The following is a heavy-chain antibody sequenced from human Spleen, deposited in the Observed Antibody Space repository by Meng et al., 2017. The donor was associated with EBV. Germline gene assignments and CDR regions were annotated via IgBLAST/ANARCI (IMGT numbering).Heavy chain of an antibody. J-gene: IGHJ4*02. Sequence: EVQMVESGGXLVRLGGCLGPSCAASGFTFSSYNMNWVRQAPGKGLEWVSSISTSSSYIYYADSLKGRFTISRDDAKSSLYLQMNSLRAEDTAVYYCARQYATSWPLDYWGQGTLVTVSS. V-gene: IGHV3-21*01. CDR1: GFTFSSYN. CDR3: ARQYATSWPLDY. CDR2: ISTSSSYI. D-gene: IGHD2-2*01.